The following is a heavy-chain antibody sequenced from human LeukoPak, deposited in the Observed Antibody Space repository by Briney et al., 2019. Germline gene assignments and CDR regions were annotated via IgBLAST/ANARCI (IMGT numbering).Heavy chain of an antibody. CDR1: GGSFSGYY. J-gene: IGHJ5*02. Sequence: SETLSLTCAVYGGSFSGYYWSWIRQPPGKGLEWIGEINHSGSTNYNPPLKSRVTISVDTSKNQFSLKLSSVTAADTAVYYCARGDIVVVVAATSAAWFDPWGQGTLVTVSS. D-gene: IGHD2-15*01. V-gene: IGHV4-34*01. CDR3: ARGDIVVVVAATSAAWFDP. CDR2: INHSGST.